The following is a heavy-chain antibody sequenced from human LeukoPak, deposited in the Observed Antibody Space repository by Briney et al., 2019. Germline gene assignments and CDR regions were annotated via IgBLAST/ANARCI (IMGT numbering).Heavy chain of an antibody. CDR3: APYIRGPWGIDP. D-gene: IGHD3-16*01. V-gene: IGHV4-39*01. CDR2: IYYSGGT. Sequence: SETLSLTCTVSGGSISSSSYYWGWIRQPPGKGLEWIGSIYYSGGTYYNASLKSRVTISVDTSKNQFSLRLTSVTAADTAVYYCAPYIRGPWGIDPWGQGTLVTVSS. CDR1: GGSISSSSYY. J-gene: IGHJ5*02.